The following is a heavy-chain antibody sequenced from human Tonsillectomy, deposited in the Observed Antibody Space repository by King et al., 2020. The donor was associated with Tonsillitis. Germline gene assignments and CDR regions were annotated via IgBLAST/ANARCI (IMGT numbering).Heavy chain of an antibody. CDR2: IYYSGST. Sequence: QLQESGPGLVKPSETLSLTCTVSGGSISSYYWSWIRQPPGKGLEWIGYIYYSGSTNYNPSLKSRVTISVDTSKKQFSLKLSSVTAADTAVYYFARTHGCSYGFFDYWGQGTLVTVSS. CDR3: ARTHGCSYGFFDY. D-gene: IGHD5-18*01. V-gene: IGHV4-59*01. J-gene: IGHJ4*02. CDR1: GGSISSYY.